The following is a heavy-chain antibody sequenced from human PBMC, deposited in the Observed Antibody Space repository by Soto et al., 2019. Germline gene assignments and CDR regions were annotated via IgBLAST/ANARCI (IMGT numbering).Heavy chain of an antibody. J-gene: IGHJ3*02. Sequence: SETLSLTCTVSGGSISSSSYYWGWIRQPPGKGLEWIGSIYYSGSTYYNPSLKSRVTISVDTSKNQFSLKLSSVTAADTAVYYFARQIRLGEDYSAFDIWGQGPMVTVSS. CDR2: IYYSGST. CDR1: GGSISSSSYY. CDR3: ARQIRLGEDYSAFDI. D-gene: IGHD2-15*01. V-gene: IGHV4-39*01.